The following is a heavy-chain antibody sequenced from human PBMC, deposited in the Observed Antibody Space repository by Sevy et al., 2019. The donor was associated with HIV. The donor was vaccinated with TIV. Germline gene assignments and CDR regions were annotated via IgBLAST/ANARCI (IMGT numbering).Heavy chain of an antibody. D-gene: IGHD3-16*02. J-gene: IGHJ4*02. V-gene: IGHV3-30-3*01. CDR1: GFTFSSYA. CDR3: ARDCPGVVWVSYRFHYFAY. Sequence: GGSLRLSCAASGFTFSSYAMHWVRQAPGKGLEWVAVVSYDGSNKYYADSVKGRLTISREISKNTLYLQMNSLRAEDTAVYYCARDCPGVVWVSYRFHYFAYWGQGTLVTVSS. CDR2: VSYDGSNK.